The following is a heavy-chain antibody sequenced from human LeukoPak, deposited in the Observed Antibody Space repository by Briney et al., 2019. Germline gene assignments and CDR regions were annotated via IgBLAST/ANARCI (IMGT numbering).Heavy chain of an antibody. CDR2: ISWNSGSI. Sequence: GRSLRLSCAASGFTFDDYAMHLVRRAPGKGLEWVSGISWNSGSIGYADSVKGRFTISRDNAKNSLYLQMNSLRAEDTALYYCAKDLIAAAGSYLFDYWGQGTLVTVSS. D-gene: IGHD6-13*01. CDR3: AKDLIAAAGSYLFDY. J-gene: IGHJ4*02. CDR1: GFTFDDYA. V-gene: IGHV3-9*01.